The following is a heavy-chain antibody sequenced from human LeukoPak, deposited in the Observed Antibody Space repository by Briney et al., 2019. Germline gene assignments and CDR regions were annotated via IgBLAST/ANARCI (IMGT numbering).Heavy chain of an antibody. CDR3: ATDSYYYDSSGYYQFDY. D-gene: IGHD3-22*01. J-gene: IGHJ4*02. CDR2: FDPEDGET. V-gene: IGHV1-24*01. CDR1: GYTLTELS. Sequence: ASVKVSCKVSGYTLTELSMHWVRQAPGKGLEWMGGFDPEDGETIYAQKFQGRVTMTEDTSTDTAYMELSSLRSEDTAVYYCATDSYYYDSSGYYQFDYWGQGTLVTVSS.